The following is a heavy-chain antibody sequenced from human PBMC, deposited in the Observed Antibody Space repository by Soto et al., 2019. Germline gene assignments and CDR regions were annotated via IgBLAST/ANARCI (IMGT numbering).Heavy chain of an antibody. D-gene: IGHD3-16*01. V-gene: IGHV3-7*03. CDR3: ARDNMITFGGAPAH. Sequence: GGSLRLSCAASGFTFSSYWMSWVRQAPGKGLEWVANIKQDGSEKYYVDSVEGRFTISRDNAKNSLYLQMNSLRAEDTAVYYCARDNMITFGGAPAHWGQGTLVTVYS. J-gene: IGHJ4*02. CDR2: IKQDGSEK. CDR1: GFTFSSYW.